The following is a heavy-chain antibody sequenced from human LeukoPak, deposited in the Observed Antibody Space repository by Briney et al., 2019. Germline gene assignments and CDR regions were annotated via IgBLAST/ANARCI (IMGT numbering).Heavy chain of an antibody. CDR3: ASTYCGGDC. Sequence: GGSLRLSCAASGFTFSTYTMTWVRQAPGKGLECISYISSSIRTIYYADSVKGRFTISRDNAKNSLYLQMNSLRAEDTAVYYCASTYCGGDCWGQGTLVTVSS. V-gene: IGHV3-48*04. CDR1: GFTFSTYT. D-gene: IGHD2-21*01. J-gene: IGHJ4*02. CDR2: ISSSIRTI.